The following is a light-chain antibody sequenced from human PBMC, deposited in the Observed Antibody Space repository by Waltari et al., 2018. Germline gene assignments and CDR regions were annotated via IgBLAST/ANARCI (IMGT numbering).Light chain of an antibody. V-gene: IGKV1-39*01. J-gene: IGKJ1*01. Sequence: DIQMTPSPSSLSAFVGERVTITCRASQSIRSYVNWYQQKAGKAPQLLIYGASSLESGIPSRFSGSGSGTDFTLTIRSLQPEDFATYYCQQSLNTPRTFGQGTKVEMK. CDR2: GAS. CDR1: QSIRSY. CDR3: QQSLNTPRT.